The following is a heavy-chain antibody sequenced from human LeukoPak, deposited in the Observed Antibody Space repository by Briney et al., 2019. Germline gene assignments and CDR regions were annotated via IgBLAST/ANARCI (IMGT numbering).Heavy chain of an antibody. CDR3: ASRIAAAGLDY. V-gene: IGHV3-48*01. J-gene: IGHJ4*02. Sequence: GGSLRLSCAASGFTFSSYSMNWVRQAPGKGLEWVSYISSSSSTIYYADSVKGRFTISRDNAKNPLYLQMNSLRAEDTAVYYCASRIAAAGLDYWGQGTLVTVSS. CDR1: GFTFSSYS. CDR2: ISSSSSTI. D-gene: IGHD6-13*01.